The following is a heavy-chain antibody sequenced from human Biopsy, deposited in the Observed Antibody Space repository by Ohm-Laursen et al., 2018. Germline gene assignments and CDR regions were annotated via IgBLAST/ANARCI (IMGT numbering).Heavy chain of an antibody. CDR3: ARGGGYNWNNGWFDP. CDR1: GYTFTTYD. Sequence: ASVKVSCKASGYTFTTYDINWVRQAAGQGPEWMGWMNPNSGNTGFAQKFQGRVTITADEFMSTAYMELSSLRSEDTAVYYCARGGGYNWNNGWFDPWGQGTLVTVSS. V-gene: IGHV1-8*01. D-gene: IGHD1/OR15-1a*01. CDR2: MNPNSGNT. J-gene: IGHJ5*02.